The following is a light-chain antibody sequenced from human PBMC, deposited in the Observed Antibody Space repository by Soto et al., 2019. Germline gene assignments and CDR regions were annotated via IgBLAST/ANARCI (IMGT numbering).Light chain of an antibody. Sequence: IVMTQSPLSLPVTPGEPASISCRSSQSLLHSNGYNHLAWYLQRPGQSPQLLFFLGSSRASVVPERFSGSYSGTYFTPIISRVAAEYAAIFYYMRARQTPPIFGPGTEVHI. CDR2: LGS. CDR1: QSLLHSNGYNH. CDR3: MRARQTPPI. J-gene: IGKJ3*01. V-gene: IGKV2-28*01.